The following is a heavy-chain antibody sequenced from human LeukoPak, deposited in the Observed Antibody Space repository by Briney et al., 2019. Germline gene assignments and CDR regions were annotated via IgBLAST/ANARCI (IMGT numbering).Heavy chain of an antibody. CDR1: GYSFTSYW. CDR3: ARCPSSYCGNHGDAFDI. J-gene: IGHJ3*02. CDR2: IYPGDSDT. Sequence: GESLKISCKGSGYSFTSYWIGWVRQMPGKGLEWMGIIYPGDSDTRYSPSFQGQVTISADKSISTAYLQWSSLKASDTAMYYCARCPSSYCGNHGDAFDIWGQGTMVTVSS. V-gene: IGHV5-51*01. D-gene: IGHD4-23*01.